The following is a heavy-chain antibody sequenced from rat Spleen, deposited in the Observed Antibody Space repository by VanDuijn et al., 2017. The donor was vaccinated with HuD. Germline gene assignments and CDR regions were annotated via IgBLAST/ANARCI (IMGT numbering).Heavy chain of an antibody. CDR1: GFSITSHY. J-gene: IGHJ2*01. D-gene: IGHD1-10*01. Sequence: QLQESGPGLVKPSQSLSLTCSVTGFSITSHYWGWIRKFPGKKMEWMGFISYSGSTSHNPSLKSRISITRDTSKNQFFLQLNSVTTEDTATYYCARYGLITTISTYFDFWGQGVMVSVSS. CDR3: ARYGLITTISTYFDF. CDR2: ISYSGST. V-gene: IGHV3-1*01.